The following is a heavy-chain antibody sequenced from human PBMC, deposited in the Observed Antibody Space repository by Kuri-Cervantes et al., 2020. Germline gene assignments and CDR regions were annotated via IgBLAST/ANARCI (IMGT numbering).Heavy chain of an antibody. CDR1: GFAFSAYT. CDR3: AKGGLYSFDY. J-gene: IGHJ4*02. Sequence: GGSLRLSCAASGFAFSAYTINWVRQAPGKGLEWVADMKEDGSAKNYVDSVKGRFTISRDNAKTSLYLQMNSLRDEDTAVYFCAKGGLYSFDYWGQGTLVTVSS. CDR2: MKEDGSAK. V-gene: IGHV3-7*01. D-gene: IGHD2-21*01.